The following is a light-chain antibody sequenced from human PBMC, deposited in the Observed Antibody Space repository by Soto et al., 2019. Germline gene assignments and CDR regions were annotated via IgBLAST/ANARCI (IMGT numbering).Light chain of an antibody. V-gene: IGKV1-5*03. CDR2: KAS. Sequence: DIQMTQSPSTLSGSVGDRVTITCRASRTISSWLAWYQQKPGKAPKLLIYKASTLKSGVPSRFSGSGSGTEFTLTISSLQPDDFATYYCQHYNSYPFGGGTKVDIK. J-gene: IGKJ4*01. CDR3: QHYNSYP. CDR1: RTISSW.